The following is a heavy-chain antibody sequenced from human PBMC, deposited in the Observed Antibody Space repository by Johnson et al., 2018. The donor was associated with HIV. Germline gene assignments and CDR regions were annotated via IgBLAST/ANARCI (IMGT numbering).Heavy chain of an antibody. D-gene: IGHD6-19*01. Sequence: VQLVESGGGLVKPGGSLRLSCAPSGFTVTNAWMNWVRQAPGKGLEWVGRIKSKTAGVTTDYAAPVQVRFTISRDDSKTTVYLQMNSLKTGDTAVYYCARAVAGRGNAFDIWGLGTMVTVSS. CDR1: GFTVTNAW. V-gene: IGHV3-15*01. J-gene: IGHJ3*02. CDR2: IKSKTAGVTT. CDR3: ARAVAGRGNAFDI.